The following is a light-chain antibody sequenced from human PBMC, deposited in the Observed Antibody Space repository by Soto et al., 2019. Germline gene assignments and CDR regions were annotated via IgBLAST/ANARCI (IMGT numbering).Light chain of an antibody. CDR2: EVS. J-gene: IGLJ1*01. CDR3: RSFTSSPNLHYG. CDR1: GSDVGGYDH. Sequence: QSALAQPASVSGSPGQSITISCTGTGSDVGGYDHVSWYQQHPGKAPKLIIFEVSTRPSGISSRFSGSKSGNTASLTISGLQPDDEADYYCRSFTSSPNLHYGLGTGTKVTV. V-gene: IGLV2-14*01.